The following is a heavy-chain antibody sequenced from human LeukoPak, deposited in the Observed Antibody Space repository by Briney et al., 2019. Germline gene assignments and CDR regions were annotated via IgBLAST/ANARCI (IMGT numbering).Heavy chain of an antibody. CDR2: IIPIFGTA. J-gene: IGHJ6*02. V-gene: IGHV1-69*13. Sequence: ASVKVSCKVSGGTFSSYAISWVRQAPGQGLEWMGGIIPIFGTANYAQKFQGRVTITADESTSTAYMELSSLRSEDTAVYYCASPYYYGSGSYFRSPYYYYGMDVWGQGTTVTVSS. CDR1: GGTFSSYA. D-gene: IGHD3-10*01. CDR3: ASPYYYGSGSYFRSPYYYYGMDV.